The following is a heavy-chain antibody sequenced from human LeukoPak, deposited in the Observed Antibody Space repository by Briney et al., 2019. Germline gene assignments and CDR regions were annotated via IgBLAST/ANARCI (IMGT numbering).Heavy chain of an antibody. J-gene: IGHJ4*02. D-gene: IGHD3-10*01. CDR2: ISYSSYTI. V-gene: IGHV3-48*02. Sequence: GGSLRHSCAQSGFSFRIYMMYRGRQAPEKGLEWLSYISYSSYTIYYADSVKGRFTISRDNATNSLYLQMNSLRDEDTAVYYCARVYGPGTGYFHYWGQGTLVTVSS. CDR3: ARVYGPGTGYFHY. CDR1: GFSFRIYM.